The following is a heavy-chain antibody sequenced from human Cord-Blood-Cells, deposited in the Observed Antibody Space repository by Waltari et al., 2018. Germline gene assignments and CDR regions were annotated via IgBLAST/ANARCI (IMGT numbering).Heavy chain of an antibody. D-gene: IGHD4-17*01. CDR1: GGTFSSYA. CDR3: ASPMTTSYYFDY. V-gene: IGHV1-69*01. Sequence: QVQLVQSGAEVKKPGSSVKVSCKASGGTFSSYALSWVRQAPGQGLEGMGGIIPILGTANYAQKFQGRVTITADEATSTAYMELSSLRSEDTAVYYCASPMTTSYYFDYWGQGTLVTVSS. CDR2: IIPILGTA. J-gene: IGHJ4*02.